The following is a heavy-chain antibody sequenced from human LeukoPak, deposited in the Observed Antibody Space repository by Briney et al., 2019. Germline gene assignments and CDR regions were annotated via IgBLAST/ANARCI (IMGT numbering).Heavy chain of an antibody. Sequence: KSSETLSLTCTVSGGYISTYYWSWIRQPPGKGLEWIGYISYSGSNNSHTSLKSRVTISVATSKNQFSLKLSSVTAADTAVYYCARHARAYSSSWFFDYWGQGTLVTVSS. CDR1: GGYISTYY. CDR2: ISYSGSN. CDR3: ARHARAYSSSWFFDY. D-gene: IGHD6-13*01. V-gene: IGHV4-59*08. J-gene: IGHJ4*02.